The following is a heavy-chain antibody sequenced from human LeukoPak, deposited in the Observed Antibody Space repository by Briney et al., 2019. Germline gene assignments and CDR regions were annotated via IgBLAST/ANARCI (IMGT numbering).Heavy chain of an antibody. D-gene: IGHD3-16*01. V-gene: IGHV4-59*08. CDR1: GDSISSYY. CDR3: ARKGVSDLYYFDS. J-gene: IGHJ4*02. Sequence: SSETLSLTCSVSGDSISSYYWSWIRQPPGKGLEWIGYIYYSGSTNYNSSLKSRVTISVDTSKNQISLKLRSVTAADTAVYYCARKGVSDLYYFDSWGQGTLVTVSS. CDR2: IYYSGST.